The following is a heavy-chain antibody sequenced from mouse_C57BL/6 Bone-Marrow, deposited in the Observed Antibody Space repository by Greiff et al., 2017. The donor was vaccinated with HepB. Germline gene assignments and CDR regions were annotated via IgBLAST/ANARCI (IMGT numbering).Heavy chain of an antibody. CDR3: ARGIYYGYDYYAMDY. J-gene: IGHJ4*01. CDR2: SRNKANDYTT. CDR1: GFTFSDFY. D-gene: IGHD2-2*01. Sequence: EVKLVESGGGLVQSGRSLRLSCATSGFTFSDFYMEWVRQAPGKGLEWIAASRNKANDYTTEYSASVKGRFIVSRDTSQSILYLQMNALRAEDTAIYYCARGIYYGYDYYAMDYWGQGTSVTVSS. V-gene: IGHV7-1*01.